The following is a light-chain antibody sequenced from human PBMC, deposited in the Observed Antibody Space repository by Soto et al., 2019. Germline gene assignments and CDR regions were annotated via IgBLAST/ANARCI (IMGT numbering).Light chain of an antibody. CDR3: QQYNNWWT. J-gene: IGKJ1*01. V-gene: IGKV3-15*01. CDR2: GAS. CDR1: QSVSNN. Sequence: EIVMTQSPATLSVSPGERATLSCRASQSVSNNLAWYQKKPGQAPRLLIYGASTRATGIPARFSGSGSGTEFTLTISSLQSEDFALYYCQQYNNWWTLGQGTRVEIK.